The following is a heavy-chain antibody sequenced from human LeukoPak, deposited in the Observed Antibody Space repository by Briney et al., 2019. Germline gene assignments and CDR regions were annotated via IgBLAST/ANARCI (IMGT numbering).Heavy chain of an antibody. CDR2: IDTDGSTT. V-gene: IGHV3-74*01. Sequence: PGGSLRLSCAASGFTFRNYSMHWIRQVPGKGLVWVSRIDTDGSTTNYADSVEGRFTISRDNARNAVYLQMNSLSAEDTGVYYCDRGGSGSSYGEFVSWGQGTLVTVSS. CDR1: GFTFRNYS. J-gene: IGHJ5*01. D-gene: IGHD5-18*01. CDR3: DRGGSGSSYGEFVS.